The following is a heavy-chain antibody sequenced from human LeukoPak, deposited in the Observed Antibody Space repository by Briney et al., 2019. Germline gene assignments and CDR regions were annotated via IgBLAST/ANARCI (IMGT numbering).Heavy chain of an antibody. CDR2: ISWNSGST. Sequence: PGRSLRLSCAASGFTFDDYAMHWVRQAPGKGLEWVSGISWNSGSTGYADSVKGRFTISRDNAKNSLYLQMNSLRAEDTALYYCARGPAYYYDSSGYYLYYFDYWGQGTLVTVSS. CDR3: ARGPAYYYDSSGYYLYYFDY. V-gene: IGHV3-9*01. D-gene: IGHD3-22*01. CDR1: GFTFDDYA. J-gene: IGHJ4*02.